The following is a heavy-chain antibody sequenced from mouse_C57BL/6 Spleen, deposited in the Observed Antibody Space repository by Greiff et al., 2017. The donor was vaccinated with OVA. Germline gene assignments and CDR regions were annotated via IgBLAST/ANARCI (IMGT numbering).Heavy chain of an antibody. Sequence: VQLQQSGPELVKPGASVKISCKASGYTFTDYYMNWVKQSHGKSLEWIGDINPNNGGTSYNQKFKGKATLTVDKSSSTAYMELRSLTSEDSAVYYCARPSLVSYYFDYWGQGTTLTVSS. J-gene: IGHJ2*01. CDR2: INPNNGGT. V-gene: IGHV1-26*01. CDR3: ARPSLVSYYFDY. CDR1: GYTFTDYY. D-gene: IGHD2-10*02.